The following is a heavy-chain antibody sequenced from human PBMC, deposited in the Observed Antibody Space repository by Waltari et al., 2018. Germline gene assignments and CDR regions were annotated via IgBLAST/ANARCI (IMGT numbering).Heavy chain of an antibody. J-gene: IGHJ5*02. CDR2: IIPIFGTA. Sequence: QVQLVQSGAEVKKPGSSVKLSCTASGGTFSSSAISWLRRAPGQGLEWMGGIIPIFGTANYAQKFQGRVTITTDESTSTAYMELSSLRSEDTAVYYCARDGDVHQNWFDPWGQGTLVTVSS. V-gene: IGHV1-69*05. CDR3: ARDGDVHQNWFDP. D-gene: IGHD2-21*02. CDR1: GGTFSSSA.